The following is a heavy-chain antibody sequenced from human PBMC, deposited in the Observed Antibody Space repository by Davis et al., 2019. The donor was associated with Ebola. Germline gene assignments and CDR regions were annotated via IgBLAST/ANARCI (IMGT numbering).Heavy chain of an antibody. CDR2: VSVPGLT. J-gene: IGHJ5*02. CDR1: GFSFSDYA. Sequence: GGSLRLSCTGSGFSFSDYAMSWVRQAPGKGLEWVSDVSVPGLTHYADPVKGRFTISRDNAKNSLYLQMNSLRAEDTAVYYCAREFGVVTPWGQGTLVTVSS. D-gene: IGHD3-3*01. CDR3: AREFGVVTP. V-gene: IGHV3-69-1*01.